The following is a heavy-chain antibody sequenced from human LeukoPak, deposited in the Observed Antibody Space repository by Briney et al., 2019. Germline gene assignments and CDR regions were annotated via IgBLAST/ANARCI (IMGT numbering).Heavy chain of an antibody. D-gene: IGHD2-15*01. J-gene: IGHJ6*03. V-gene: IGHV4-39*07. CDR1: GGSISSSSYY. CDR3: ARGMAATFLYYYYYYMDV. Sequence: SETLSLTCTVSGGSISSSSYYWGWIRQPPGNGLEWIGSIYYSGSTYYNPSLKSRVTISVDTSKNQFSLKLSSVTAADTAVYYCARGMAATFLYYYYYYMDVWGKGTTVTISS. CDR2: IYYSGST.